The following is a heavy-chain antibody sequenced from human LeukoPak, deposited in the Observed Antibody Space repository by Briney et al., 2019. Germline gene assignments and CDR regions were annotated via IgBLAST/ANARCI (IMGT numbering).Heavy chain of an antibody. D-gene: IGHD2-21*01. CDR2: IDEGGSNA. CDR1: GFTFSNHW. V-gene: IGHV3-74*03. Sequence: GGSLRLSCAASGFTFSNHWMHWVRPAPGKGLVWVSRIDEGGSNAMYADSVKGRFSISRDNAKNTVNLQMNSLRAEDTGVYYCIRDEALWRLDYWGQGTLVTVSS. CDR3: IRDEALWRLDY. J-gene: IGHJ4*02.